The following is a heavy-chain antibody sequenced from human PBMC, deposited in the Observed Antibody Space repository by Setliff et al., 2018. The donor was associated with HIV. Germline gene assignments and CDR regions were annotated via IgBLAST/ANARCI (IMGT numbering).Heavy chain of an antibody. CDR1: GFTLTELS. V-gene: IGHV1-24*01. CDR2: FNPEDGKT. D-gene: IGHD2-15*01. Sequence: ASVKVSCKVSGFTLTELSMHWVRQAPGKGLEWMGSFNPEDGKTIYAQKFQGRVTMIEDTSTDTAYMELSSLRSEDTAVYYCTTGLPLFCSGGSCLFGFWGQGTLVTVSS. CDR3: TTGLPLFCSGGSCLFGF. J-gene: IGHJ4*02.